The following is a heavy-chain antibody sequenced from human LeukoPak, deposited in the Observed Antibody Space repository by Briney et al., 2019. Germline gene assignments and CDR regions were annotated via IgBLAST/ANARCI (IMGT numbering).Heavy chain of an antibody. CDR1: GGSISSHY. D-gene: IGHD6-6*01. Sequence: SETLSLTCTVSGGSISSHYWSWIRQPPGKGLEWIGYIYYSGGTNYNPSLKSRVTISVDTSKNQFSLKLSSVTAADTAVYYCAREGSSSSSFDYWGQGTLVTVSS. CDR2: IYYSGGT. CDR3: AREGSSSSSFDY. J-gene: IGHJ4*02. V-gene: IGHV4-59*11.